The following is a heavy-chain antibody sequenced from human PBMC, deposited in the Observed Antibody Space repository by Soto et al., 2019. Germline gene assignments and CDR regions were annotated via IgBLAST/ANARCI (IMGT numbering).Heavy chain of an antibody. CDR2: ISAYNGNT. CDR3: AREALMGKTYDF. Sequence: ASVKVSCKASGYTFTSYGISWVRQAPGQGLEWMGWISAYNGNTNYAQKLQGRVTMTRDTSISTAYMELSRLRSDDTAVYYCAREALMGKTYDFWGQGAQVTVSS. V-gene: IGHV1-18*01. CDR1: GYTFTSYG. J-gene: IGHJ4*02. D-gene: IGHD1-26*01.